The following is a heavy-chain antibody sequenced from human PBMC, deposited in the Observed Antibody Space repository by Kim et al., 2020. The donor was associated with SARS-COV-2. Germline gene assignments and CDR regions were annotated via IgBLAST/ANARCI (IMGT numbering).Heavy chain of an antibody. CDR3: ARASGSYLDVVFDY. D-gene: IGHD1-26*01. J-gene: IGHJ4*02. Sequence: ADSGKGRFTISRDNAKNSLYLQMTSLRDEETAVYYCARASGSYLDVVFDYWGQGTPVTVSS. V-gene: IGHV3-48*02.